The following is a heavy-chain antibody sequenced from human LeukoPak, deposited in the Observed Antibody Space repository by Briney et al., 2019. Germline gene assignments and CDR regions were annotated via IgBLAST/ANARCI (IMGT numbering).Heavy chain of an antibody. D-gene: IGHD3-22*01. CDR1: GFTFSSYG. Sequence: GGSLRLSCAASGFTFSSYGMHWVRQAPGKGLEWVAFIRYDGSNKHYADSVKGRFTISRDSSKNTLYLQMNSLRAEDTAVYYCARALADNRGYYLGFDYWGRGTLVTVSS. V-gene: IGHV3-30*02. J-gene: IGHJ4*02. CDR2: IRYDGSNK. CDR3: ARALADNRGYYLGFDY.